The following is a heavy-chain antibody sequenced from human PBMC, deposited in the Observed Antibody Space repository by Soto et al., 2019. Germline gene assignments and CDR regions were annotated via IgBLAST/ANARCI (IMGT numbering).Heavy chain of an antibody. CDR3: ARESLLSGSPNNSDLGFYVRLDDYYGMDV. D-gene: IGHD3-22*01. CDR1: GGTFSSYA. CDR2: IIPIFGTA. J-gene: IGHJ6*02. V-gene: IGHV1-69*06. Sequence: QLQLVQSGAEVKKPGSSVKVSCKASGGTFSSYAISWVRQAPGQGLEWMGGIIPIFGTANYAQKFQGRVTITADKSTSTAYMELSSLRSEDTAVYYCARESLLSGSPNNSDLGFYVRLDDYYGMDVWGQGTTVTVSS.